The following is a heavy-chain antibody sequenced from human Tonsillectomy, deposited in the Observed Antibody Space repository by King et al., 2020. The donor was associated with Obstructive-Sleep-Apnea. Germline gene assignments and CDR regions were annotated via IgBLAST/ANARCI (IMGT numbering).Heavy chain of an antibody. CDR2: ISGSGGST. CDR1: GFTFSSYA. J-gene: IGHJ6*02. V-gene: IGHV3-23*04. D-gene: IGHD5-18*01. CDR3: ARDTAMADYYYYGMDV. Sequence: VQLVQSGGGLVQPGGSLRLSCAASGFTFSSYAMSWVRQAPGKGLEWVSAISGSGGSTYYADSVKGRFTISRDTSKNTLFLQMNSLRAEDTAVYYCARDTAMADYYYYGMDVWGQGTTVTVSS.